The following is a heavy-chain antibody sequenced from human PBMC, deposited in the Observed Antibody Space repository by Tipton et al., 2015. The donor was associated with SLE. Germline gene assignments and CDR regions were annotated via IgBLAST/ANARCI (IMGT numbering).Heavy chain of an antibody. D-gene: IGHD3-3*01. J-gene: IGHJ4*02. V-gene: IGHV4-34*01. Sequence: TLSLTCDVYGGSFSGYYWSWIRQPPGKGLEWIGEINHSGSTNYNPSLKSRVTISVDTSKNQFSLKLSSVTAADTAVYYCARGLTIRDFWSGYLYYFDYWGQGTMVTVSS. CDR2: INHSGST. CDR1: GGSFSGYY. CDR3: ARGLTIRDFWSGYLYYFDY.